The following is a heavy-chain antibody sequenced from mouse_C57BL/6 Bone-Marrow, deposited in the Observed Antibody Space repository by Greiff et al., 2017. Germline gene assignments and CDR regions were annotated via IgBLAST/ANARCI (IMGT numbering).Heavy chain of an antibody. D-gene: IGHD2-4*01. J-gene: IGHJ2*01. Sequence: EVQGVESGPELVKPGASVKISCKASGYSFTGYYMNWVKQSPEKSLEWIGEINPSTGGTTYNQKFKAKAPLTVDKSSSTAYMQLKSLTSEDSAVYYCAVMITTRYYFDYWGQGTTLTVSS. V-gene: IGHV1-42*01. CDR2: INPSTGGT. CDR1: GYSFTGYY. CDR3: AVMITTRYYFDY.